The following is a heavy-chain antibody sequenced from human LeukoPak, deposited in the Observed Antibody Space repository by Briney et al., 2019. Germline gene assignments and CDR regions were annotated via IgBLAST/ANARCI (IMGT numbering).Heavy chain of an antibody. CDR3: ARTPPKGDIDY. CDR1: GYTFTSYD. Sequence: ASVTVSCKVSGYTFTSYDINWVRQATGQGLEWLGWMSASSGNTGYAQKFQGRVSMTRATSISTAYLELSSLTFEDTAVYYCARTPPKGDIDYWGQGTLVTVSS. J-gene: IGHJ4*02. CDR2: MSASSGNT. V-gene: IGHV1-8*01. D-gene: IGHD2-21*02.